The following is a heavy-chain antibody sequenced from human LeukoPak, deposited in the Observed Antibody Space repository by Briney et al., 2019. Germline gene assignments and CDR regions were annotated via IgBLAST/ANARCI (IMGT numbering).Heavy chain of an antibody. CDR2: INPNSGGR. Sequence: ASVKVSCKASGYTFTGYYMHWVRQAPGQGLEWMGWINPNSGGRKYAQKLPGRVTMTRDTSISTAYMELSRLRSDDTAVYYCAFAFARYYFDYWGQGTLVTVSS. D-gene: IGHD3-3*02. J-gene: IGHJ4*02. CDR3: AFAFARYYFDY. V-gene: IGHV1-2*02. CDR1: GYTFTGYY.